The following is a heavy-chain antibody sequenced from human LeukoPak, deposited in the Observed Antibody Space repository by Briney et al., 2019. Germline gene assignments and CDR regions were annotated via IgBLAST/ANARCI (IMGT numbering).Heavy chain of an antibody. CDR2: ISYDGSNK. V-gene: IGHV3-30*03. Sequence: GGSLRLSCAASGFTFSSSGMHWVRQAPGKGLEWVAVISYDGSNKYYADSVKGRFTISRDNSKNTLYLQMNSLRAEDTAVYYCARVGSEYSSTYYYYYYGMDVWGQGTTVTVSS. J-gene: IGHJ6*02. D-gene: IGHD6-6*01. CDR1: GFTFSSSG. CDR3: ARVGSEYSSTYYYYYYGMDV.